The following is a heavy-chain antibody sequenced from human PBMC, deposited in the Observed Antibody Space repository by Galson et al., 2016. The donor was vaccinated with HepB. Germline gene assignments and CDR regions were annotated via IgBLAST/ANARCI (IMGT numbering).Heavy chain of an antibody. CDR2: IYSGGST. J-gene: IGHJ6*02. Sequence: SLRLSCAASGFTVSNNYMSWVRQPPGKGLEWVSVIYSGGSTYYADSVKGRFTISRDNSKNTLYLQMNSLRAEDTAVYYCAREVVGATFIHYYYGMDVWGPGTTVSVSS. CDR1: GFTVSNNY. D-gene: IGHD1-26*01. CDR3: AREVVGATFIHYYYGMDV. V-gene: IGHV3-66*01.